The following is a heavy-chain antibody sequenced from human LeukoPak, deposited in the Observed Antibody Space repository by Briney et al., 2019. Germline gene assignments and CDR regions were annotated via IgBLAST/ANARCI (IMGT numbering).Heavy chain of an antibody. CDR1: GITFNDYA. CDR2: ISWNSGRV. Sequence: GRSLRLSCAASGITFNDYAMHWVRQVPGKGLEWVSGISWNSGRVAYMDSVKGRFTVSRDNAKNSLFLQMNSLRDEDTAFYYCAKALGRIVGATRDSFDYWGQGSMVTVSS. V-gene: IGHV3-9*01. J-gene: IGHJ4*02. D-gene: IGHD1-26*01. CDR3: AKALGRIVGATRDSFDY.